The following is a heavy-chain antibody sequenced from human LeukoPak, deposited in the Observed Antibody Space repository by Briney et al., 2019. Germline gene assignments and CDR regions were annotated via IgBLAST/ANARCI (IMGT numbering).Heavy chain of an antibody. CDR1: GYIFTSYP. CDR2: INTNTGNP. J-gene: IGHJ6*02. CDR3: ARDQGGIVVAGLYGMGV. D-gene: IGHD6-19*01. V-gene: IGHV7-4-1*02. Sequence: GASVKVSCKASGYIFTSYPMNWVRQAPGQGLEWMGWINTNTGNPTYAQGFTGRFVFSLGTSVSTAYLQISSLKAEDTAVYYCARDQGGIVVAGLYGMGVWGQGTTVTVSS.